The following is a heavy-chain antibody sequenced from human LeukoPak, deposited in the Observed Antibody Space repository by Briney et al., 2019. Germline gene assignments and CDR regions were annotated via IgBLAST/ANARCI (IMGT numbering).Heavy chain of an antibody. D-gene: IGHD1-7*01. CDR1: GFTFSSYA. CDR3: ATGNYNRPFDH. V-gene: IGHV3-30*04. CDR2: ISYDGSNK. Sequence: GGSLRLSCAASGFTFSSYAMHWVRQAPGKGLEWVAVISYDGSNKYYADSVKGRFTISRDNSKNTLYLQMNSLRAEDTAVYYCATGNYNRPFDHWGQGTLVTVSS. J-gene: IGHJ4*02.